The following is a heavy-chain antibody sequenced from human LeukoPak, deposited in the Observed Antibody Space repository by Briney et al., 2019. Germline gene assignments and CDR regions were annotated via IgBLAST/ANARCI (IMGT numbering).Heavy chain of an antibody. CDR3: ARTSDIGNWFDP. J-gene: IGHJ5*02. V-gene: IGHV1-18*01. CDR1: GYTFTSYD. CDR2: ISAYNGNT. Sequence: EASVKVSCKASGYTFTSYDINWVRQATGQGLEWMGWISAYNGNTNYAQKLQGRVTMTTDTSTSTAYMELRSLRSDDTAVYYCARTSDIGNWFDPWGQGTLVTVSS. D-gene: IGHD3-9*01.